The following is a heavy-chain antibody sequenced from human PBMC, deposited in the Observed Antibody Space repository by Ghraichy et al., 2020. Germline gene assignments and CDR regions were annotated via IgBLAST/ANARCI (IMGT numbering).Heavy chain of an antibody. CDR3: ARAVGATEKDYFDY. CDR1: EYTFTGYY. Sequence: ASVKVSCKASEYTFTGYYMNWVRQAPGQGLEWMGWINLNSGGTNSAQKFQGRVTMTRDTSISTAYMELSRLRSDDTAVYYCARAVGATEKDYFDYWGQGTLVTVSS. J-gene: IGHJ4*02. D-gene: IGHD1-26*01. CDR2: INLNSGGT. V-gene: IGHV1-2*02.